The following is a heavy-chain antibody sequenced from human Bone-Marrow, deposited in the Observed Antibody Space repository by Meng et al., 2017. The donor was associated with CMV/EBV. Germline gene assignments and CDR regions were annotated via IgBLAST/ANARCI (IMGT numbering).Heavy chain of an antibody. CDR1: GFTFSDYY. CDR2: IKQDGSEK. V-gene: IGHV3-7*01. Sequence: GGSLRLSCAASGFTFSDYYMSWIRQAPGKGLEWVANIKQDGSEKYYVDSVKGRFTISRDNAKNSLYLQMNSLRAEDTAVYYCARDRDFWSAYYGMDVWGQGTTVTVSS. D-gene: IGHD3-3*01. J-gene: IGHJ6*02. CDR3: ARDRDFWSAYYGMDV.